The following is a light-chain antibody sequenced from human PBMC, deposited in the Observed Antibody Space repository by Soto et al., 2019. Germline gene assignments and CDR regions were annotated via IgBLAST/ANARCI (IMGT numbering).Light chain of an antibody. CDR2: DAV. CDR3: LQDYNYPRT. CDR1: QGIRSD. Sequence: AIQLTQSPSSLSASVGDRVTITCRASQGIRSDVAWYQQKPGKAPKLLIYDAVTLQNGVPSRFSGGGSGSAFTLIISSLQPEDFATYYCLQDYNYPRTFGPGTKVDI. V-gene: IGKV1-6*02. J-gene: IGKJ3*01.